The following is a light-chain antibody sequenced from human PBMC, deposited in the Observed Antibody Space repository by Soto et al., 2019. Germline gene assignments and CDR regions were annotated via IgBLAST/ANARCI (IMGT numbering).Light chain of an antibody. J-gene: IGLJ1*01. CDR1: SSDVGTYNY. CDR3: NSYTRDTALV. CDR2: EVS. Sequence: QSVLTQPASVSGSPGQSITISCTGTSSDVGTYNYVSWYQHHPGKAPKLIIYEVSNRPSGVSNRFSGSKSGSTASLTISGLQAEEEADYHCNSYTRDTALVFGTGTKATVL. V-gene: IGLV2-14*01.